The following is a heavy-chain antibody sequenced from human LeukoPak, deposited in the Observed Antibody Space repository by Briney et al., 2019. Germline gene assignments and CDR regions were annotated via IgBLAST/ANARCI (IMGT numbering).Heavy chain of an antibody. D-gene: IGHD3-10*01. J-gene: IGHJ4*02. CDR1: GFTFSSYG. CDR3: AKTNMVRGVTGYYFDY. Sequence: GSLRLSCAASGFTFSSYGMHWVRQAPGKGLEWVAVISYDGSNKYYADSVKGRFTISRDNSKNTLYLQMNSLRAEDTAVYYCAKTNMVRGVTGYYFDYWGQGTLVTVSS. V-gene: IGHV3-30*18. CDR2: ISYDGSNK.